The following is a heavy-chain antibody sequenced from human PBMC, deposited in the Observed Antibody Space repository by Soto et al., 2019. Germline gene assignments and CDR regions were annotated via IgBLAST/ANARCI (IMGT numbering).Heavy chain of an antibody. V-gene: IGHV4-31*03. D-gene: IGHD3-16*01. Sequence: PSETLSLTCTVSGGSISSGGYYWSWIRQHPGKGLEWIGYIYYSGSTYYNPSLKSRVTISVDTSKNQFSLKLSSVTAADTAVCYCARDQQGEVFDYWGQGTLVTVSS. CDR3: ARDQQGEVFDY. J-gene: IGHJ4*02. CDR1: GGSISSGGYY. CDR2: IYYSGST.